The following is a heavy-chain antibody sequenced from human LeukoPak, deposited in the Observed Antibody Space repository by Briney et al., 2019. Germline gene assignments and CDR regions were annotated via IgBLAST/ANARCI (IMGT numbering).Heavy chain of an antibody. CDR1: GFTFSSYW. CDR2: INSDGSST. V-gene: IGHV3-74*01. Sequence: PGGSLRLSCAASGFTFSSYWMYWVRQAPGKGLVWVSRINSDGSSTSYADSVKGRFTISRDTAKNTLYLQMNSLRAEDTAVYYCARVSPEGDYDYWGQGTLVTVSS. J-gene: IGHJ4*02. CDR3: ARVSPEGDYDY. D-gene: IGHD4-17*01.